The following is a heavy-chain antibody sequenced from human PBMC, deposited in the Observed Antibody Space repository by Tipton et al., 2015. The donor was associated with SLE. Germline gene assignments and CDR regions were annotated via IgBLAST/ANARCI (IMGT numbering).Heavy chain of an antibody. J-gene: IGHJ6*03. Sequence: TLSLTCAVYGGSFSGYYWSWICQPPGKGLEWIGEINHSGSTNYNPSLKSRVTISVDTSKNQFSLKLSSVTAADTAVYYCARLTIFGVVIIGNYYYYMDVWGKGTTVTVSS. CDR1: GGSFSGYY. CDR3: ARLTIFGVVIIGNYYYYMDV. CDR2: INHSGST. V-gene: IGHV4-34*01. D-gene: IGHD3-3*01.